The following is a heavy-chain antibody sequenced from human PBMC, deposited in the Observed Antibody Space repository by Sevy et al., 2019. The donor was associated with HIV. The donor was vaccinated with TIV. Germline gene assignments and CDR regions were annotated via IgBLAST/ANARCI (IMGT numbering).Heavy chain of an antibody. Sequence: GGYLRLSCAASGFTFSSYSMNWVRQAPGKGLEWVSSISSSSSYIYYADSVKGRFTISRDNAKNSLYLQMNSLRAEDTAVYYCARDRGITMVRGAPDYWGQGTLVIVSS. V-gene: IGHV3-21*01. D-gene: IGHD3-10*01. CDR3: ARDRGITMVRGAPDY. J-gene: IGHJ4*02. CDR2: ISSSSSYI. CDR1: GFTFSSYS.